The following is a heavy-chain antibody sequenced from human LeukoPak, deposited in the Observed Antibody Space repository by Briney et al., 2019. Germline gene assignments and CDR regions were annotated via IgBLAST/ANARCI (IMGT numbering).Heavy chain of an antibody. CDR2: MNPNSGDT. V-gene: IGHV1-8*01. CDR1: GYTFTSYE. CDR3: ARGLGTYDSSELTWPMISF. J-gene: IGHJ4*02. D-gene: IGHD3-22*01. Sequence: ASVKVSCKASGYTFTSYEINWVRQATGQGLEWMGWMNPNSGDTAYAQKFQGRITMTRSTSISTAYMELSSLRSEDTAVYYCARGLGTYDSSELTWPMISFWGQGTLVTVSS.